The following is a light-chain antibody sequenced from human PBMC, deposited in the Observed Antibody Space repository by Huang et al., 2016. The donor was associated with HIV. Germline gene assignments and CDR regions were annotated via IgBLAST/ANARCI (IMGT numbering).Light chain of an antibody. CDR2: AAS. Sequence: DIQMTQSPSSLSASLGDRVTITCRASQSIDTYLNWYQQKPGRVPKLLIYAASDLESGAPSRFSGSGSGTEFTLIISSLQPEDFATYYCQQSSTLPRTFGGGTRVEIK. J-gene: IGKJ4*01. CDR3: QQSSTLPRT. CDR1: QSIDTY. V-gene: IGKV1-39*01.